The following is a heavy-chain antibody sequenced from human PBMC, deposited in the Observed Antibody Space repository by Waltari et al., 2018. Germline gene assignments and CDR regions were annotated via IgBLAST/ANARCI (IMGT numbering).Heavy chain of an antibody. Sequence: QVQLQQWGAGLLKPSETLSLTCAVYGGSFSGSSWSWIRPPPGKGLEGIGEINHSGSTNYNPSLKSRVTISVDTSKNQFSLKLSSVTAADTAVYYCVSKAPSSSSWLSNWYFDLWGRGTLVTVSS. J-gene: IGHJ2*01. CDR2: INHSGST. V-gene: IGHV4-34*01. CDR3: VSKAPSSSSWLSNWYFDL. D-gene: IGHD6-6*01. CDR1: GGSFSGSS.